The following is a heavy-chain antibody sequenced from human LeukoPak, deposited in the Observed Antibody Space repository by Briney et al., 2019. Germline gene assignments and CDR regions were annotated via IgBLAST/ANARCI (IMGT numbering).Heavy chain of an antibody. CDR1: GFTFDDYA. J-gene: IGHJ6*02. Sequence: GGSLRLSCAASGFTFDDYAMHWVRQAPGEGLEWVSLISADGVDTYYAASVEGRFTISRDNSENSLFLQMDSLRTEDTALYYCAKDKSPKYFYGMDVWGQGTTVTVSS. CDR3: AKDKSPKYFYGMDV. V-gene: IGHV3-43*02. CDR2: ISADGVDT.